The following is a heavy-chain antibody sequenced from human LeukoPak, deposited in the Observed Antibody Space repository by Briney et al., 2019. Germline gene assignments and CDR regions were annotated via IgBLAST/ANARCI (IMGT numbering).Heavy chain of an antibody. Sequence: SETLSLTCSVSGGSVSSSSYYWGWIRQPPGKGLQRIGNIYYSGNTYYNPSLKSRVTISVDASENQFSLNLGSVTAADTAVYYCARLGLSGIAARIDYWGQGTLVTVPS. CDR2: IYYSGNT. CDR3: ARLGLSGIAARIDY. V-gene: IGHV4-39*01. D-gene: IGHD6-6*01. CDR1: GGSVSSSSYY. J-gene: IGHJ4*02.